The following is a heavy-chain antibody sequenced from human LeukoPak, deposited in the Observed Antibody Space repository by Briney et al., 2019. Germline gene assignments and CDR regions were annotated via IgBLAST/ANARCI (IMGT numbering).Heavy chain of an antibody. V-gene: IGHV3-74*01. CDR1: GFTFSKYW. CDR2: INNDGTVT. Sequence: GSLRLSCAASGFTFSKYWMLWVRQAPGKGLESVSRINNDGTVTTYADSVKGRFTVSRDNADNTMFLQMNSVRDEDTAVYYCATKQWLAPPPDSWGQGTPVTVSS. CDR3: ATKQWLAPPPDS. J-gene: IGHJ4*02. D-gene: IGHD6-19*01.